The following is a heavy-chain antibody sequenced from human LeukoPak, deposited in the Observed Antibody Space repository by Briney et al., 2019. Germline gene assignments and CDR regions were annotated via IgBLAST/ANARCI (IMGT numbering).Heavy chain of an antibody. J-gene: IGHJ5*02. Sequence: PSETLSVTCTVSSGSLESSRHYWAWIRQTPGKGLEWIGSAYDSDSLSYNPSLKTRVKVSVDRSQNRFSLNLTSVTTADTAVYYCARQGVTSRFWLGWFDHWGQGILVTVSS. CDR1: SGSLESSRHY. CDR2: AYDSDSL. V-gene: IGHV4-39*01. CDR3: ARQGVTSRFWLGWFDH. D-gene: IGHD4-11*01.